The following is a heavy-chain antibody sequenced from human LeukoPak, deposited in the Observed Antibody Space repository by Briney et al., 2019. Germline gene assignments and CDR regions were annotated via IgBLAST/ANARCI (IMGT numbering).Heavy chain of an antibody. CDR2: IYYSGST. J-gene: IGHJ4*02. V-gene: IGHV4-59*01. CDR3: ARAAVRGVVDY. D-gene: IGHD3-10*01. Sequence: PSETLSLTCTVSGGSISSYYWSWIRQPPGKGLEWIGYIYYSGSTNYNPSLKSRVTISEDTSKNQFSLKLSSVTAADTAVYYCARAAVRGVVDYWGQGTLVTVSS. CDR1: GGSISSYY.